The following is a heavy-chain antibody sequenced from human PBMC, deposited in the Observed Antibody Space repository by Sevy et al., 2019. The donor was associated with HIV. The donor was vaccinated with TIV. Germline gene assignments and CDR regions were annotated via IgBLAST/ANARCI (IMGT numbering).Heavy chain of an antibody. Sequence: GGSLRLSCAASGFILGSYAMNWVRQAPGKGLEWVAVISYDGSHKYYAYSVKGRFTISRNSSKNTLYLQMHSLRTDDTAVYYCARDPGSSWSSFDYWGQGTLVTVSS. D-gene: IGHD6-13*01. V-gene: IGHV3-30-3*01. CDR3: ARDPGSSWSSFDY. CDR1: GFILGSYA. CDR2: ISYDGSHK. J-gene: IGHJ4*02.